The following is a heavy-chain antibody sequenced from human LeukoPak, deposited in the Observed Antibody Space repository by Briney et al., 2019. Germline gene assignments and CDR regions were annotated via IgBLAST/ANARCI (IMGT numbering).Heavy chain of an antibody. CDR3: ARHGYYDSSGYYDYYYYYGMDV. CDR2: IYPGDSDT. J-gene: IGHJ6*02. V-gene: IGHV5-51*01. CDR1: GYSFTSYW. Sequence: GESLKISCKGSGYSFTSYWIGWVRQMPGKGLEWMGIIYPGDSDTGYSPSFQGQVTISADKSISTAYLQWSSLKASDTAMYYCARHGYYDSSGYYDYYYYYGMDVWGQGTTVTVSS. D-gene: IGHD3-22*01.